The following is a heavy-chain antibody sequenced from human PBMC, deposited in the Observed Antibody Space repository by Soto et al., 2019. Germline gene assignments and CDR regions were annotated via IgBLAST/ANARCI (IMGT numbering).Heavy chain of an antibody. Sequence: GASVKVSCKASGYTFTSYDINWVRQATGQGLEWMGWMNPNSGNTGYAQKFQGRVTMTRNTSISTAYMELSSLRSEDTAVYYCASANYDFWSGPVNSYYYMDVWGKGTTVTVSS. CDR3: ASANYDFWSGPVNSYYYMDV. CDR2: MNPNSGNT. D-gene: IGHD3-3*01. V-gene: IGHV1-8*01. J-gene: IGHJ6*03. CDR1: GYTFTSYD.